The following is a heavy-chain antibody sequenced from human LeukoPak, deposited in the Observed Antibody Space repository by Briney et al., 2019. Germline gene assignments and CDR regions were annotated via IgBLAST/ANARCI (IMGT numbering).Heavy chain of an antibody. CDR2: INHSGST. CDR3: ARHGFFTHRWDYFDY. Sequence: SETLSLTCAVYGGSFSGYYWSWIRQPPGKGLEWIGEINHSGSTNYNPSLKSRVTISVDTSKNQFSLKLSSVTAADTAVYYCARHGFFTHRWDYFDYWGQGTLVTVSS. D-gene: IGHD4-23*01. J-gene: IGHJ4*02. CDR1: GGSFSGYY. V-gene: IGHV4-34*01.